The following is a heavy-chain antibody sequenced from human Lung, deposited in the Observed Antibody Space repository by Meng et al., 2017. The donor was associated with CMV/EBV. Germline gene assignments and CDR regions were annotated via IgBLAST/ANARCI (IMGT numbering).Heavy chain of an antibody. CDR1: GGSISSSNW. CDR3: ASFPPPGKQWLVTDY. Sequence: QVQLQESGPGLVKPSGTLSLTCAVAGGSISSSNWWSWVRQPPGKGLEWIGEIYHSGSTNYNPSLKSRVTISVDKSKNQFSLKLSSVTAADTAVYYCASFPPPGKQWLVTDYWGQGTLVTVSS. J-gene: IGHJ4*02. V-gene: IGHV4-4*02. D-gene: IGHD6-19*01. CDR2: IYHSGST.